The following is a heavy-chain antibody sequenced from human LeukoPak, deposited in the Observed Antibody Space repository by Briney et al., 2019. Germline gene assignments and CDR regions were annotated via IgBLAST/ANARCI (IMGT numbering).Heavy chain of an antibody. V-gene: IGHV3-64*01. D-gene: IGHD3-22*01. J-gene: IGHJ4*02. CDR1: GFTFSNYA. Sequence: GGSLRLSCAASGFTFSNYAMHWVRQAPGKGLEYVSAITSNGGSTYYASSVKGRFTISRDNSKHTMYLQMGSLRAEDMAVYYCARGRGGYYDYWGEGALVAVSS. CDR2: ITSNGGST. CDR3: ARGRGGYYDY.